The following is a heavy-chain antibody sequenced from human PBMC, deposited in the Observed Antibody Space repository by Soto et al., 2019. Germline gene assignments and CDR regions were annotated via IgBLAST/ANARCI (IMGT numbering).Heavy chain of an antibody. J-gene: IGHJ3*02. CDR1: GGTFSSYT. CDR3: ARYILTGSDAFDI. D-gene: IGHD3-9*01. CDR2: IIPILGIA. Sequence: ASVKVSCKASGGTFSSYTISWVRQAPGQGLEWMGRIIPILGIANYAQKFQGRVTITADKSTSTAYMELSSLRSEDTAVYYCARYILTGSDAFDIWGQGTMVTVSS. V-gene: IGHV1-69*02.